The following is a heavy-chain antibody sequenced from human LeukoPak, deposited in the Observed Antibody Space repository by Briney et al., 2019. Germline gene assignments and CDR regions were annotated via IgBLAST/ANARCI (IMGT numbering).Heavy chain of an antibody. J-gene: IGHJ4*02. CDR3: ASLYGDYEEDY. CDR1: GFTFSSYS. V-gene: IGHV3-21*01. CDR2: ISSSSSYI. Sequence: GGSLRLSCAASGFTFSSYSMNWVRQAPGKGLEWVSSISSSSSYIYYADSVKGRFIISRDNAKNSLYLQMNSLRAEDTAVYYCASLYGDYEEDYWGQGTLVTVSS. D-gene: IGHD4-17*01.